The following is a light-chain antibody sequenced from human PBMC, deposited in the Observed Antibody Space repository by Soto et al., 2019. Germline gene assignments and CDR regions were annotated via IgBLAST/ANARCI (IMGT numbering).Light chain of an antibody. CDR3: QQHSNWALT. CDR1: QSVSND. V-gene: IGKV3-11*01. J-gene: IGKJ4*01. CDR2: DAS. Sequence: IVLTQSPATLSLSPGERATLSCRASQSVSNDLAWYQHKPGQAPRLLIYDASNRATGIPARFSGSGSGTDFTLTISSLEPEDFAVYYCQQHSNWALTFGGGTKVEIK.